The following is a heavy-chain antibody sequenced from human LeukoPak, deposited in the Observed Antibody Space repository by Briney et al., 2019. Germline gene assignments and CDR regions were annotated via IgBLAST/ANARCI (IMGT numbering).Heavy chain of an antibody. Sequence: ASVKVSCKASGYTLTGYYMHWVRQAPGQGLEWMGWINPNSGGTNYAQKFQGRVTMTRDTSISTAYMELSRLRSDDTAVYYCASFPRSGSQNNAFDIWGQETMVTVSS. CDR3: ASFPRSGSQNNAFDI. D-gene: IGHD1-26*01. V-gene: IGHV1-2*02. CDR1: GYTLTGYY. J-gene: IGHJ3*02. CDR2: INPNSGGT.